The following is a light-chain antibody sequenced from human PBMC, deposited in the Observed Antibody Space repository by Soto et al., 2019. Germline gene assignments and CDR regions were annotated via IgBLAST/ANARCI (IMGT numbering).Light chain of an antibody. V-gene: IGKV3-20*01. Sequence: EIVLTQSPGTLYLSPGERATFSCRASQSIYSAYLAWYQQKPGQAPRILIYATSSRATGIPDRFSGSGSGTDFTLTISRLEPEDFAVYFCQQDDTSPRTVGQGTKVVIK. CDR3: QQDDTSPRT. CDR1: QSIYSAY. J-gene: IGKJ1*01. CDR2: ATS.